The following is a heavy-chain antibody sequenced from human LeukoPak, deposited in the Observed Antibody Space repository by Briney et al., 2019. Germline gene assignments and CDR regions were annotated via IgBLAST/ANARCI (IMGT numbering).Heavy chain of an antibody. Sequence: SETLSLTCTVSGGSISSYYWSWIRQPRGKGLEWIGYIYYSGSTNYNPSLKSRVTISVDTSKNQFSLKLSSVTAADTAVYYCARRRLSYFDLWGRGTLVTVSS. CDR2: IYYSGST. V-gene: IGHV4-59*08. CDR1: GGSISSYY. J-gene: IGHJ2*01. CDR3: ARRRLSYFDL.